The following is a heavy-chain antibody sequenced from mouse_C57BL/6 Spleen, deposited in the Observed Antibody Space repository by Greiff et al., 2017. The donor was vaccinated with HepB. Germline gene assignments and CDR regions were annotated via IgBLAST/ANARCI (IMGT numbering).Heavy chain of an antibody. V-gene: IGHV5-12*01. D-gene: IGHD4-1*02. CDR3: ARPPTGTYWYFDV. Sequence: EVQVVESGGGLVQPGGSLKLSCAASGFTFSDYYMYWVRQTPEKRLEWVAYISNGGGSTYYPDTVKGRFTISRDNAKNTLYLQMSRLKSEDTAMYYCARPPTGTYWYFDVWGTGTTVTVSS. CDR2: ISNGGGST. J-gene: IGHJ1*03. CDR1: GFTFSDYY.